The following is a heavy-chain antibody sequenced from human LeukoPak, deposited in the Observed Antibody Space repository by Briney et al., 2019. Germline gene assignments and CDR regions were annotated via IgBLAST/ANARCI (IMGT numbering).Heavy chain of an antibody. V-gene: IGHV3-7*03. D-gene: IGHD5-12*01. J-gene: IGHJ6*02. CDR2: IKQDGSEK. CDR3: AKGTRWLGYYYYGMDV. CDR1: GFTFSSYW. Sequence: PGGSLRLSCAASGFTFSSYWMSWVRQAPGKGLEWVANIKQDGSEKYYVDSVKGRFTISRDNAKNSLYLQMNSLRTEDTALYYCAKGTRWLGYYYYGMDVWGQGTTVTVSS.